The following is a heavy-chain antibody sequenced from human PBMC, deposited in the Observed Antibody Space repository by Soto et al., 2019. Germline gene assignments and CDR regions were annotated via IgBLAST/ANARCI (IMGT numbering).Heavy chain of an antibody. CDR3: ARTRGLDYGDYQFDY. J-gene: IGHJ4*02. CDR1: GGSISSYY. V-gene: IGHV4-59*01. CDR2: IYYSGST. D-gene: IGHD4-17*01. Sequence: QVQLQESGPGLVKPSETLSLTCTVSGGSISSYYWSWIRQPPGKGLEGIGYIYYSGSTNYNPSLKSRVTISVDTSKNQFSLKLSSVTAADTAVYYCARTRGLDYGDYQFDYWGQGTLVTVSS.